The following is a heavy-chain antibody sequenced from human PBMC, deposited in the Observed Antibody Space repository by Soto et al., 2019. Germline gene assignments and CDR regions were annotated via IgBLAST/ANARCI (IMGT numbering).Heavy chain of an antibody. V-gene: IGHV4-4*07. CDR3: ARGEDYYDGSGHFTAQYFQH. J-gene: IGHJ1*01. CDR1: GVSISSYY. CDR2: VSGSGKT. Sequence: QVQLQESGPGLVKPSETLSLTCSVSGVSISSYYWSWIRQPAGKGLEWIGRVSGSGKTKYNPPLKSRVTMSLDTPKNVFSLRLSSVTAADTAIYYCARGEDYYDGSGHFTAQYFQHWGQGTPVTVSS. D-gene: IGHD3-22*01.